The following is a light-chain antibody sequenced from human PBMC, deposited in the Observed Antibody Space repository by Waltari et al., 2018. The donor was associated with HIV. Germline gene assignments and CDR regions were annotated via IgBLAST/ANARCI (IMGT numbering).Light chain of an antibody. CDR3: AAWDDSLSGLV. V-gene: IGLV1-47*01. CDR1: RFNIGSNY. J-gene: IGLJ3*02. Sequence: QSVLPQPPSASGTPGQRVTISCSGSRFNIGSNYVYWYQQLPGTAPKLPSYRNNQRPSGVPDRFSGSKSGTSASLAISGLRSEDETNYYCAAWDDSLSGLVFGGGTKLTVL. CDR2: RNN.